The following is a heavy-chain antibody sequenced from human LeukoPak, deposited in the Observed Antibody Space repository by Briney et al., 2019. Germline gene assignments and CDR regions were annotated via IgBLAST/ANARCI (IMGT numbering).Heavy chain of an antibody. CDR2: VNSGSGGAT. CDR3: ARSSSWYVMDY. D-gene: IGHD6-13*01. V-gene: IGHV3-66*01. Sequence: GSLRLSCAASGFTVSTNYMSWVRQAPGRGLEWVSLVNSGSGGATFYGDSVKGRFTIPRDSSKNTLFLQMNSLRAEDTAVYYCARSSSWYVMDYWGQGTLVTVSS. CDR1: GFTVSTNY. J-gene: IGHJ4*02.